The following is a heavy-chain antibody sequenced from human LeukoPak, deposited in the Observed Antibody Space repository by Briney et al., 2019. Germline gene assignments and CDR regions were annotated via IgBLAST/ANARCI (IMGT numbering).Heavy chain of an antibody. J-gene: IGHJ4*02. CDR3: AKSPRGYCSGGSCYSTIDY. CDR2: ISGSGDST. D-gene: IGHD2-15*01. Sequence: GGSLRLSCAASGFTFSSYAMSWVRQAPGKGLEWVSAISGSGDSTYYADSVKGRFTISRDNSKNTLYLQMNSLRAEDTAVYYCAKSPRGYCSGGSCYSTIDYWGQGTLVTVSS. CDR1: GFTFSSYA. V-gene: IGHV3-23*01.